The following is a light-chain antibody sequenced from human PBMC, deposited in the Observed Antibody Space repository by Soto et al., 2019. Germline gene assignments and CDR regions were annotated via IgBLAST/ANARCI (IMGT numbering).Light chain of an antibody. Sequence: DIQVTQSPSFLSASVGDRVAITCRTSHGISTYLAWYQRKPGKAPKLLIYAASTLQSGVPSRFSGSGSGTEFTLTISSLQPEDFATYYCQQLNSYPLTFGGGTKVEIK. CDR1: HGISTY. V-gene: IGKV1-9*01. CDR3: QQLNSYPLT. J-gene: IGKJ4*01. CDR2: AAS.